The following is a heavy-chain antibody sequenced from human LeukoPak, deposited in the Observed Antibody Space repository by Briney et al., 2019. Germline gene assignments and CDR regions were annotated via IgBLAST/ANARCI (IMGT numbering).Heavy chain of an antibody. J-gene: IGHJ4*02. CDR1: GFTFSSYA. CDR3: ARDRDYGDKPVMWY. D-gene: IGHD4-17*01. V-gene: IGHV3-30*04. CDR2: ISYDGSNK. Sequence: GGSLRLSCAASGFTFSSYAMHWVRQAPGKGLEWVAVISYDGSNKYYADSVKGRFTISRDNSKNTLYLQMNSLRAEDTAVYYCARDRDYGDKPVMWYWGQGTLVTVSS.